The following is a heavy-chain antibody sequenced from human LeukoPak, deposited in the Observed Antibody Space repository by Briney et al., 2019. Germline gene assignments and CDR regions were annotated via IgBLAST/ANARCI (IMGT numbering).Heavy chain of an antibody. D-gene: IGHD3-16*01. Sequence: SETLSLTCSVSGGSISSYYWSWIRQPPGKGLERIGYIYYSGSTNYNPSLKSRATISVDTSKNQFSLKLSSVTAADTAVYYCARGLNYDYVWGSSCYFDYWGQGTLVTVSS. CDR3: ARGLNYDYVWGSSCYFDY. V-gene: IGHV4-59*01. J-gene: IGHJ4*02. CDR1: GGSISSYY. CDR2: IYYSGST.